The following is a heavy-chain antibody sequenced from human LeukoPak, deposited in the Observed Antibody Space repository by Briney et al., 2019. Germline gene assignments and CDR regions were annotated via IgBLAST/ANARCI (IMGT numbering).Heavy chain of an antibody. V-gene: IGHV4-34*01. D-gene: IGHD6-6*01. CDR1: GGSFSGYY. CDR2: INHSGST. Sequence: SETLSLTCAVCGGSFSGYYWSWIRQPPGKGLEWIGEINHSGSTNYNPSLKSRVTISVDTSKNQFSLKLSSVTAADTAVYYCARELGSSGYYYYYYYMDVWGKGTTVTVSS. CDR3: ARELGSSGYYYYYYYMDV. J-gene: IGHJ6*03.